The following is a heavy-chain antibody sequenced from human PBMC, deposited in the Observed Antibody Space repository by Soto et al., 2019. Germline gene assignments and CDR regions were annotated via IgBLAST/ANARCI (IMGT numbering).Heavy chain of an antibody. CDR2: MNPNSGNT. D-gene: IGHD3-22*01. V-gene: IGHV1-8*01. J-gene: IGHJ6*02. CDR1: GYTFTSYD. CDR3: ARDSDSSGLGSYYYYGMDV. Sequence: ASVKVSCKASGYTFTSYDINWVRQATGQGLEWMGWMNPNSGNTGYAQKFQGRVTMTRNTSISTAYVELSSLRSEDTAVYYCARDSDSSGLGSYYYYGMDVWGQGTTVTVSS.